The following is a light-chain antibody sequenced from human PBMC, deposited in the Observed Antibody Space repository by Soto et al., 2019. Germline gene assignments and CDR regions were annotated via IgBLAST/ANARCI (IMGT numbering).Light chain of an antibody. CDR3: AAWDGSQNGVV. CDR1: SSNIGSNT. V-gene: IGLV1-44*01. CDR2: GND. Sequence: QSVLTQPPSASGTPGQSVTISCSGSSSNIGSNTVNWYQQLPGTAPKLLIYGNDQRPSGVPDRFSGSKSGTSASLAISGLQSEDEADYHCAAWDGSQNGVVFGGRTKVTVL. J-gene: IGLJ2*01.